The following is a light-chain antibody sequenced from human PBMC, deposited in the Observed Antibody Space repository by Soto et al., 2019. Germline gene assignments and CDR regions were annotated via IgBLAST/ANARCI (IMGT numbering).Light chain of an antibody. Sequence: ILLTQSPGTLSLSPGARATLSCRASQSVTSSYLAWYQQKPGQAPRLLIYGASSRATGVPDRFSGSGSGTDFTLTISRLEPEDFEVYYCQQYGSSPWTSGQGTKVDIK. CDR2: GAS. CDR1: QSVTSSY. V-gene: IGKV3-20*01. J-gene: IGKJ1*01. CDR3: QQYGSSPWT.